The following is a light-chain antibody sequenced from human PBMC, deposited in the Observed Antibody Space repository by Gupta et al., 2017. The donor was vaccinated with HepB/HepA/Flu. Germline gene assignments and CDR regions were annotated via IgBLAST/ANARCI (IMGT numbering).Light chain of an antibody. V-gene: IGKV1-5*03. J-gene: IGKJ1*01. Sequence: DIQMTQSPSTLSASVGDRATITCRASQSMSSWLAWYQQKPGKAPKVLIYKASNLESGVPARFSGSGSGTEFTLTINSLQPDDFATYYCQQYNSYSRTFGQGTKVEIK. CDR3: QQYNSYSRT. CDR2: KAS. CDR1: QSMSSW.